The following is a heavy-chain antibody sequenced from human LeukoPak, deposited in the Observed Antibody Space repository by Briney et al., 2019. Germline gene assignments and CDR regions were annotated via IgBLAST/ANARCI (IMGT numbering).Heavy chain of an antibody. J-gene: IGHJ4*02. CDR3: AKGLQVAEPPDY. CDR2: ISYDGNNK. D-gene: IGHD6-19*01. Sequence: GRSVRLSCAASGFSFSNYVMYWVRQAPRKGLEWVAVISYDGNNKYYADSVKGRFTISRDNSKNTLYLQMSSLRGEDTAVYYCAKGLQVAEPPDYWGQGILVTVSS. CDR1: GFSFSNYV. V-gene: IGHV3-30*18.